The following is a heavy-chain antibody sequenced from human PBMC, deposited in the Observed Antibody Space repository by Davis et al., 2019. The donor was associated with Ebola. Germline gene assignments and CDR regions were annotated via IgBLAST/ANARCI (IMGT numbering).Heavy chain of an antibody. J-gene: IGHJ4*02. Sequence: GESLKISCATSGFIFGSYVMSWVRQAPGKGLEWVSTFGTSGDTFYADSVKGRFTISRDNSKNTLYLQMNSLRAEDTAVYYCARDTRLSYWGQGTLVTVSS. CDR2: FGTSGDT. D-gene: IGHD2-21*01. V-gene: IGHV3-23*01. CDR1: GFIFGSYV. CDR3: ARDTRLSY.